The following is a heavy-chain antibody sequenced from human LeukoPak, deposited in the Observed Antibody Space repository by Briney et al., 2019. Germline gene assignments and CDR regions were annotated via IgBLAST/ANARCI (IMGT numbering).Heavy chain of an antibody. Sequence: RSLRLSCTASGSSFCDDAMSWVRQAPGEGLEWVGFIRSKAYGGTTEYAASVKGRFTISRDESKNIAYLQMNSLKTEDTAAYYSTRDRHVFRYFDWLPDYWGQGTLVTVSS. CDR2: IRSKAYGGTT. CDR3: TRDRHVFRYFDWLPDY. J-gene: IGHJ4*02. CDR1: GSSFCDDA. D-gene: IGHD3-9*01. V-gene: IGHV3-49*04.